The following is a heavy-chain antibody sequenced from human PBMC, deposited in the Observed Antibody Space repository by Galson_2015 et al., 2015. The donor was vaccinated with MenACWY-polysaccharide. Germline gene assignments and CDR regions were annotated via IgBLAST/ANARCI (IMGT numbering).Heavy chain of an antibody. CDR2: IRHDGRDK. CDR3: AKDRTAAASDGDY. Sequence: SLRLPCAASGFTFSSYGMHWVRQAPGKGLKWVAFIRHDGRDKYYADSVKGRFTLSRDNSKNTLYLQMDSLRAEDTAVYYCAKDRTAAASDGDYWGQGTLVTVSS. V-gene: IGHV3-30*02. D-gene: IGHD6-13*01. J-gene: IGHJ4*02. CDR1: GFTFSSYG.